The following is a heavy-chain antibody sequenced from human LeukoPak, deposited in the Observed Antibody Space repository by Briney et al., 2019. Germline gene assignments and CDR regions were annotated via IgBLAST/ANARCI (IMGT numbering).Heavy chain of an antibody. D-gene: IGHD6-13*01. V-gene: IGHV1-18*01. CDR2: ISAYNGST. Sequence: ASVKVSCKASGYTFTSYGISWVRQAPGQGLEWMGWISAYNGSTNYAQKLQGRVTMTTDTSTSTAYMELRSLRSDDTAVYYCARDRLGPDSSSWYGLDYWGQGTLVTVSS. CDR1: GYTFTSYG. CDR3: ARDRLGPDSSSWYGLDY. J-gene: IGHJ4*02.